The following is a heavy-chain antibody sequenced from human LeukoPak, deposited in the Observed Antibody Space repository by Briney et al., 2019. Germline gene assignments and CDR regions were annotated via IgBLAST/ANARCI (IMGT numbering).Heavy chain of an antibody. Sequence: ASVKVSCKASGYTFTGYYMHWVRQAPGQGLEWMRRINPNSGGTNYAQKFQGRVTMTRDTSISTAYMELSRLRSDDTAGYYCAIWFSNGSGSSQINWFDPWGQGTLVTVCS. CDR1: GYTFTGYY. J-gene: IGHJ5*02. D-gene: IGHD3-10*01. CDR3: AIWFSNGSGSSQINWFDP. CDR2: INPNSGGT. V-gene: IGHV1-2*06.